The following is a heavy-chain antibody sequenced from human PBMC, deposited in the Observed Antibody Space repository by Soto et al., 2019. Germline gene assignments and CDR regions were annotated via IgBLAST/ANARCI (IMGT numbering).Heavy chain of an antibody. J-gene: IGHJ4*02. CDR1: GGYIRGYD. CDR3: ATYRRTDAEGYRLDF. V-gene: IGHV4-59*01. D-gene: IGHD5-12*01. Sequence: SETMSLSCTLSGGYIRGYDGSCIRQNPGKGLEWIGYVYYSGSNKYNPSLESRVTISVDMSNIQFSMVLTSVTAVDMTVYYCATYRRTDAEGYRLDFWGQGTLVTVSS. CDR2: VYYSGSN.